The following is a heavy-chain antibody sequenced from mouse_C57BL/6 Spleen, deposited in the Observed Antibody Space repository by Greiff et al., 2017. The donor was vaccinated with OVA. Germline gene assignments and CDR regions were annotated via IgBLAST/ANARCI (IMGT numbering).Heavy chain of an antibody. D-gene: IGHD3-1*01. Sequence: QVQLQQPGAELVKPGASVKLSCKASGYTFTSYWMQWVKQRPGQGLEWIGEIDPSDSYTNYNQKFKGKATLTVDTSSSTAYMQLSSLTSEDSAVYYCARSGRGSPLDYWGQGTTLTVSS. CDR2: IDPSDSYT. CDR3: ARSGRGSPLDY. CDR1: GYTFTSYW. J-gene: IGHJ2*01. V-gene: IGHV1-50*01.